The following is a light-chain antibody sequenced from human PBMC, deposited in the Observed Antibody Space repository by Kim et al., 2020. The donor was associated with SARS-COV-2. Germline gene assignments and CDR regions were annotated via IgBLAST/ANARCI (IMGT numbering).Light chain of an antibody. CDR3: QQYYSPPLS. CDR1: QGISNS. CDR2: ATS. J-gene: IGKJ4*01. V-gene: IGKV1-NL1*01. Sequence: DIQMTQSPSSLSASVGDRLTLTCRASQGISNSLAWYQQTPGKAPKLLLSATSKLERGVPSRFSGSGSGTTYTLTINSLQPEDFATYYCQQYYSPPLSFGGGTKLEI.